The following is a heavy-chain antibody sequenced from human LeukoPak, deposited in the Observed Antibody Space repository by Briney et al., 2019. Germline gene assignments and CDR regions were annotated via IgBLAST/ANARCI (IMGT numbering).Heavy chain of an antibody. CDR2: IKRKADNYAT. CDR3: IRGAASGSYFGLAV. J-gene: IGHJ6*02. CDR1: GFTFSGST. V-gene: IGHV3-73*01. D-gene: IGHD1-26*01. Sequence: PGRSLRLSCEASGFTFSGSTMHWVRQASAKGLEWVGRIKRKADNYATAYGTSVKGRFTLFRDDSKSTAYLQMNSLQTEDTAVYYCIRGAASGSYFGLAVWGQGATVTVSS.